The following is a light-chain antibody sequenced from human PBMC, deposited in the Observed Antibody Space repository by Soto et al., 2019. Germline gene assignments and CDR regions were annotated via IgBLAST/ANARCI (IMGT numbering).Light chain of an antibody. J-gene: IGKJ4*01. CDR3: XXYXSSPLT. V-gene: IGKV3-20*01. CDR1: QSVSSSY. CDR2: GAS. Sequence: EIVLTQSPVTLSLSPGERATLSCRASQSVSSSYLAWYQQKPGQAPRLLIYGASNRATGIPDRFSGSGSGTDFTLTISRLEPEDXXXXXXXXYXSSPLTFGGGTKVEIK.